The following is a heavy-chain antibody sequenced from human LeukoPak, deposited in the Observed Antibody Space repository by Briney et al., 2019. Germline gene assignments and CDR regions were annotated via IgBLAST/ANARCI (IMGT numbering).Heavy chain of an antibody. D-gene: IGHD1-26*01. Sequence: PGGSLRLSCAASGFTFTSYGMHWVRQAPGKGLEWVAFVRNDGIIKHYADSVKGRFTISRDNSKNTLYLQMNSLRAEDTAVYYCAKALGGSYYFDYWGQGTLVTVSS. CDR3: AKALGGSYYFDY. CDR1: GFTFTSYG. CDR2: VRNDGIIK. J-gene: IGHJ4*02. V-gene: IGHV3-30*02.